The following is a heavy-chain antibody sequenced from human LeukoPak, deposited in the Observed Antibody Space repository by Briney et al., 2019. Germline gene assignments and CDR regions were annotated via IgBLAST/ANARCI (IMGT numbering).Heavy chain of an antibody. CDR3: ATPHGHLGYCSGGSCYLQLDY. CDR1: GYTFTSYA. CDR2: IIPIFGTP. V-gene: IGHV1-69*05. J-gene: IGHJ4*02. D-gene: IGHD2-15*01. Sequence: SVKVSCKASGYTFTSYAISWVRQAPGRGLEWMGGIIPIFGTPNYAQKFQGRVTITTDESTSTAYMELSSLRSEDTAVYYCATPHGHLGYCSGGSCYLQLDYWGQGTLVTVSS.